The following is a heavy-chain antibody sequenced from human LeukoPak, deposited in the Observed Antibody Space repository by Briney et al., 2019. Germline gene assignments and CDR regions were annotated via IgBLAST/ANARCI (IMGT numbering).Heavy chain of an antibody. CDR2: IYTSGST. V-gene: IGHV4-59*10. D-gene: IGHD2-21*02. J-gene: IGHJ6*03. Sequence: SETLSLTCAVYGGSFSGYYWSWLRQPAGKGLEWIGRIYTSGSTNYNPSLKSRVTISVDTSKNQFSLKLSSVTAADTAVYYCAGFLCGGDCFYYYYYMDVRGKGTTVTISS. CDR3: AGFLCGGDCFYYYYYMDV. CDR1: GGSFSGYY.